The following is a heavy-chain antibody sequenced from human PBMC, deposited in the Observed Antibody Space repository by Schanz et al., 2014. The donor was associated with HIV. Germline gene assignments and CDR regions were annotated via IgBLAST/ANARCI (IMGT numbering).Heavy chain of an antibody. CDR3: ATSQGIMVATDFDY. J-gene: IGHJ4*02. V-gene: IGHV3-23*04. D-gene: IGHD5-12*01. CDR2: ISGSGGST. Sequence: VQLVESGGGVVQPGRSLRLSCTASGFTFSSSGMHWVRQAPGKGLEWVAAISGSGGSTYYTDSVKGRFTISRDNSKNTLYLQMNSLRAEDTAVYYCATSQGIMVATDFDYWGQGTLVTVSS. CDR1: GFTFSSSG.